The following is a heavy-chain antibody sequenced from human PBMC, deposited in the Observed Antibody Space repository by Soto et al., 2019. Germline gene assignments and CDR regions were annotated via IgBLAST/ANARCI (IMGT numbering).Heavy chain of an antibody. D-gene: IGHD6-19*01. Sequence: GGSLRLSCAASGFTFSSYSMNWVRQAPGKGLEWVSSISSSSYIYYADSVKGRFTISRDNAKNSLYLQMNSLRAEDTAVYYCARDQRGSGWYSQIGYWGQGTLVTVSS. CDR2: ISSSSYI. CDR1: GFTFSSYS. V-gene: IGHV3-21*01. J-gene: IGHJ4*02. CDR3: ARDQRGSGWYSQIGY.